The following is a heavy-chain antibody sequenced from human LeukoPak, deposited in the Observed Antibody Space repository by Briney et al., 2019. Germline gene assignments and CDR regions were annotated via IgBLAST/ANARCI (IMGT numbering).Heavy chain of an antibody. CDR1: GGSFSGYY. CDR3: ARGPNYDILTGYHSIYFDY. V-gene: IGHV4-34*01. Sequence: SETLSLTCAVYGGSFSGYYWSWIRQPPGKGLEWIGEINHSGSTNYNPSLKSRVTISVDTSKNQFSLKLSSVTAADTAVYYCARGPNYDILTGYHSIYFDYWGQGTLVTVSS. J-gene: IGHJ4*02. CDR2: INHSGST. D-gene: IGHD3-9*01.